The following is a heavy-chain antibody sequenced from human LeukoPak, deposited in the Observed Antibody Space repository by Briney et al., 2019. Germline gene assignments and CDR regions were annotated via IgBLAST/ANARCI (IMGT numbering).Heavy chain of an antibody. CDR3: ASCGGDCYRSSDLCDY. CDR2: IYPNSGAT. Sequence: AASVKVSRKTSGYTFTAYYMYWLRQAAGQGLECMGWIYPNSGATGYAQNFQGRVTMTRDTSVSTIYMELSRLRSDDTAVYYCASCGGDCYRSSDLCDYWGQGTLVTVST. CDR1: GYTFTAYY. J-gene: IGHJ4*02. D-gene: IGHD2-21*02. V-gene: IGHV1-2*02.